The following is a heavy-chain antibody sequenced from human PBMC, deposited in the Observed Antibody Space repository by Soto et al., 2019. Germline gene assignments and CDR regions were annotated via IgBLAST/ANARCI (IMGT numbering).Heavy chain of an antibody. J-gene: IGHJ4*02. V-gene: IGHV1-69*01. CDR3: ATPRGDYDDSSGYHYFDY. Sequence: VQLVQSGAEVKKPGSSVQVSCKASGGTFSSYAISWVRQAPGQGLEWMGGIIPIFGTANYAQKFQCRVTITADEATSTAYMELSSLRSEDTAVYYCATPRGDYDDSSGYHYFDYWGQGTLVTVSS. CDR2: IIPIFGTA. CDR1: GGTFSSYA. D-gene: IGHD3-22*01.